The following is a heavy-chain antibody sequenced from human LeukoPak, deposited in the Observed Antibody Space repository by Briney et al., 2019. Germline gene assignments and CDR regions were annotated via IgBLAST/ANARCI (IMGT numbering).Heavy chain of an antibody. D-gene: IGHD1-26*01. CDR1: GFTFSDYA. J-gene: IGHJ4*02. CDR3: ARQVIDTWVGAFDN. Sequence: GGSLRLSCAASGFTFSDYAVHWVRQAPGKGLEGVAVISYDGSYKYYADSVKGRFTISRDNSKNTLYLQMNSLRAEHTAVYYCARQVIDTWVGAFDNWGQGTLVTVSS. CDR2: ISYDGSYK. V-gene: IGHV3-30-3*01.